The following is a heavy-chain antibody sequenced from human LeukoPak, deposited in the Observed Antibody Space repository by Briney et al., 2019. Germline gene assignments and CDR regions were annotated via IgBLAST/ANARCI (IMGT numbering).Heavy chain of an antibody. V-gene: IGHV1-69*01. CDR3: ARARIAAAGTGSDY. J-gene: IGHJ4*02. CDR1: GGXXSSYA. CDR2: IIPIFGTA. D-gene: IGHD6-13*01. Sequence: SXXVXXKASGGXXSSYAXSXVRQAPGQGLEWMXGIIPIFGTANYAQKFQGRVTITADESTSTAYMELSSLRSEDTAVYYCARARIAAAGTGSDYWGQGTLVTVSS.